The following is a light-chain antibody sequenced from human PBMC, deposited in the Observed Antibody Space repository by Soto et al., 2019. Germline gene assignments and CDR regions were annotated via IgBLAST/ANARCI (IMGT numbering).Light chain of an antibody. V-gene: IGLV2-14*03. CDR3: SSYTTSNTRQIV. CDR2: DVS. CDR1: SSDVGGYNY. J-gene: IGLJ1*01. Sequence: QSALTQPASGSGSHGQSISISCTGTSSDVGGYNYVSWYQHHPGKAPKLMIFDVSNRPSGVSNRFSGSKSGNTASLTISGLQPEDEADYYCSSYTTSNTRQIVFGTGTKVTVL.